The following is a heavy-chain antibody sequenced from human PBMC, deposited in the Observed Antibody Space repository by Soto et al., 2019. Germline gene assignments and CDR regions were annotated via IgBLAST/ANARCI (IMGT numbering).Heavy chain of an antibody. J-gene: IGHJ4*02. CDR2: IYSGGST. Sequence: EVQLVESGGGLVQPGGSLRLSCAASGLTVSSNYMSWVRQAPGKGLEWVSLIYSGGSTYYADSVKGRFTISRDNSKITLYLQMNSLRAEDTAVYYCARVTVITFGLRMDYFDYWGQGTLVTVSS. D-gene: IGHD3-16*01. V-gene: IGHV3-66*01. CDR1: GLTVSSNY. CDR3: ARVTVITFGLRMDYFDY.